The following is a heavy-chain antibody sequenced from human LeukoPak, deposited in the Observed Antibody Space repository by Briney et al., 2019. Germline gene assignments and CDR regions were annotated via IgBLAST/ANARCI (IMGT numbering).Heavy chain of an antibody. J-gene: IGHJ4*02. CDR3: AKDAKRYDYVWGTYYFDY. V-gene: IGHV3-23*01. CDR1: GFTFSSYA. D-gene: IGHD3-16*01. CDR2: ISGSGGTT. Sequence: GGSLRLSCAASGFTFSSYAMNWVCQAPGKGLEWVSAISGSGGTTYYADSVKGRFTISRDNSKNTLYLQMNSLRAEDTAVYYCAKDAKRYDYVWGTYYFDYWGQGTLVTVSS.